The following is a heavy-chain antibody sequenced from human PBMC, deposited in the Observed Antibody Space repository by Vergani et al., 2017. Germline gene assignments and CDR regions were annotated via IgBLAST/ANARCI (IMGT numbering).Heavy chain of an antibody. CDR1: GFTFSSYA. D-gene: IGHD3-10*01. CDR2: ISYDGSNK. J-gene: IGHJ5*02. V-gene: IGHV3-30-3*01. Sequence: QVQLVESGGGVVQPGRSLRLSCAASGFTFSSYAMHWVRQAPGKGLEWVAVISYDGSNKYYADSVKGRFTISRDNSKNTLYLQMNSLRAEDTAVYYCAGEGRNYYGSGSYTPPGFPFDPWGQGTLVTVSS. CDR3: AGEGRNYYGSGSYTPPGFPFDP.